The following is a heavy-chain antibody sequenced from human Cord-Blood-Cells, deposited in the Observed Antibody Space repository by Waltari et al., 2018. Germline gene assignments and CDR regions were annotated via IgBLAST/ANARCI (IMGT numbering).Heavy chain of an antibody. CDR3: ASKWNYYFDY. CDR1: GGSLSSSSSY. CDR2: IYYSGST. V-gene: IGHV4-39*01. J-gene: IGHJ4*02. Sequence: QLQLQESGPGLVKPSETLSLTCTVSGGSLSSSSSYWGWIRQRPGKGLEWIGSIYYSGSTDYNPSLKSRVTISVDTSKNQFSLKLSSVTAADTAVYYCASKWNYYFDYWGQGTLVTVSS. D-gene: IGHD1-7*01.